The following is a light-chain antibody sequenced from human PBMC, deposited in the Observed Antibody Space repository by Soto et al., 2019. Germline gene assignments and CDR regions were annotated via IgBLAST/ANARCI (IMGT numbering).Light chain of an antibody. CDR1: SSDVGAYNY. V-gene: IGLV2-11*01. Sequence: QSVRTHPLSVSWSPGQAVTISCTGTSSDVGAYNYVSWYQQHPGKAPKLMTYDVSKRPSGVPDRFSGSKSGNTASLTISGLQAEDEADYYCCSYADNYSYVFGTGTKVTAL. CDR2: DVS. CDR3: CSYADNYSYV. J-gene: IGLJ1*01.